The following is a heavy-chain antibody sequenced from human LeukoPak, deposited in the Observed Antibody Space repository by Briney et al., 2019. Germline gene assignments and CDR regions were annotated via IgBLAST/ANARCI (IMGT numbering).Heavy chain of an antibody. J-gene: IGHJ3*02. CDR3: ARDRGIITGTTLGAFDI. CDR2: VSYDGSNK. CDR1: GFTFSSYA. D-gene: IGHD1-7*01. V-gene: IGHV3-30-3*01. Sequence: GGSLRLSCAAAGFTFSSYAMRWVRQAPGKGLEWVALVSYDGSNKYYADSVKGRFTISRDNSKNTLYLQMNSLRAEDTAVYYCARDRGIITGTTLGAFDIWGQGTLVTVSS.